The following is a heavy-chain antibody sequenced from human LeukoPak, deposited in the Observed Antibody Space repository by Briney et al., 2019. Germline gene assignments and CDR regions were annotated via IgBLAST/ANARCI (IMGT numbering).Heavy chain of an antibody. CDR2: INHSGST. CDR3: ARGRVTEGFDP. V-gene: IGHV4-34*01. CDR1: GGSFSGYD. D-gene: IGHD5-18*01. J-gene: IGHJ5*02. Sequence: SDTLSLTCAVYGGSFSGYDCSWIRQPRGKGLEWIGEINHSGSTNYNPSLKSRVTISVDTSKNQFSLKLSSVTAADTAVYYCARGRVTEGFDPWGQGTLVTVSS.